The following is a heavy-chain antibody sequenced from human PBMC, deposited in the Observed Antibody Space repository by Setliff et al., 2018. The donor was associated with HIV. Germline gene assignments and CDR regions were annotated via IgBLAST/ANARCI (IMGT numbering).Heavy chain of an antibody. J-gene: IGHJ4*02. D-gene: IGHD3-10*01. CDR1: VGSISSTNW. V-gene: IGHV4-4*02. Sequence: SETLSLTCAVSVGSISSTNWWTWVRQPPGKGLEWIGYIGYNGDTSYNPSLKSRVTISVDTSKNQFSLKLSSVTAADTAVYYCARDDTVVRGHIDYWGQGTLVTASS. CDR2: IGYNGDT. CDR3: ARDDTVVRGHIDY.